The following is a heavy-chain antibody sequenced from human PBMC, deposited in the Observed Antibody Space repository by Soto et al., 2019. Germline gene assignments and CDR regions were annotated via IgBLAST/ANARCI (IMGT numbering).Heavy chain of an antibody. V-gene: IGHV4-59*01. CDR1: GGSISSSY. CDR3: ARGMYDSSGFSNPFDI. Sequence: PSETLSLTCTVSGGSISSSYWSWIRQSPGKEMQWIGYIYYSGSIKYNPSLNSRVTISADMSRNQLSLKVTPVTAADTALYYCARGMYDSSGFSNPFDIWGQGTMVTVSS. D-gene: IGHD3-22*01. CDR2: IYYSGSI. J-gene: IGHJ3*02.